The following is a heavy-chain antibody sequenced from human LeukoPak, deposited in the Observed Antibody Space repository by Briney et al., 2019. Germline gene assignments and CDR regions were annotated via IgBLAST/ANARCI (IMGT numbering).Heavy chain of an antibody. Sequence: AGGSLRLSCAASGFTFSNAWMSWVRQAPGKGLEWIGRIKSKTDGGTTDYAAPVKGRFTISRDDSKNTLYLQINSLKTEDTAVYYCTTDPQRGYYFDYWGQGTLVTVSS. CDR3: TTDPQRGYYFDY. CDR2: IKSKTDGGTT. J-gene: IGHJ4*02. D-gene: IGHD5-24*01. CDR1: GFTFSNAW. V-gene: IGHV3-15*01.